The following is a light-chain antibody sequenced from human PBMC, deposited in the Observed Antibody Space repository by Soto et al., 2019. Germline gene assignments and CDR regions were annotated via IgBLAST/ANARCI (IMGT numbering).Light chain of an antibody. V-gene: IGKV3-15*01. CDR1: QSVSSN. CDR3: QQYGSSPPT. J-gene: IGKJ1*01. CDR2: GAS. Sequence: EIVMTQSPATLSLSPGERATLSCRASQSVSSNLAWYQQKPGQAPRLLIYGASTRATGIPARFSGSGSGTEFTLTISRLEPEDFALYYCQQYGSSPPTFGQGTKVDIK.